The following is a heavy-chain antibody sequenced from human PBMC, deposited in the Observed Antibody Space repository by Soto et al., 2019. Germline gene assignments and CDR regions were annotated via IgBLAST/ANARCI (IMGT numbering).Heavy chain of an antibody. CDR1: GDTFNSYA. J-gene: IGHJ6*02. Sequence: SVKGSCKASGDTFNSYAISWVRQAPGQGLEWMGGIIPIIGTANYAQDFQGRITIAADTSTSTAYMALSSLRSEDTAVYYCARGSDAPYYYCNGMYVWGQGTTVTVSS. CDR2: IIPIIGTA. D-gene: IGHD2-15*01. CDR3: ARGSDAPYYYCNGMYV. V-gene: IGHV1-69*06.